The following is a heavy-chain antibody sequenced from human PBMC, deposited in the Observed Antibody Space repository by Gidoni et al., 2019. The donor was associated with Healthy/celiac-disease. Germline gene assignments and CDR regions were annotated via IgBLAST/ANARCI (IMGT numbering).Heavy chain of an antibody. CDR3: ARGGTHSYGYA. CDR2: IIPIFGTA. D-gene: IGHD5-18*01. CDR1: EGTFSSYA. V-gene: IGHV1-69*01. J-gene: IGHJ4*02. Sequence: QVQLVQSGAEVKKPGSSVKVSCKASEGTFSSYAIRWVRQAPGQGLEGMGGIIPIFGTANYAQKFQGRVTITADESTSTAYMELSSLRSEDTAVYYCARGGTHSYGYAWGQGTLVTVSS.